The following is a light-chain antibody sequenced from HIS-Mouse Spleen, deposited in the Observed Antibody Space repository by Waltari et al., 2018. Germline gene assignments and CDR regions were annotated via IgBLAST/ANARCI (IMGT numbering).Light chain of an antibody. CDR3: QSYDSSNVV. CDR1: SGSIASNH. J-gene: IGLJ2*01. V-gene: IGLV6-57*02. CDR2: EDN. Sequence: NFMLTQPHSVSESPGKTVTIPCTGSSGSIASNHVQWYHQRPGSAPTTVIYEDNQRPSGVPDRFSGSIDSSSNSASLTISGLKTEDEADYYCQSYDSSNVVFGGGTKLTVL.